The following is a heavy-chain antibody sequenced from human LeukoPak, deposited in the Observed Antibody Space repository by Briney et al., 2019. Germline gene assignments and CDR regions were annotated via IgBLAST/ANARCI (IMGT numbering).Heavy chain of an antibody. CDR1: GFTFNAYT. D-gene: IGHD1-26*01. CDR2: MSSSRDYA. Sequence: GGSLRLSCGASGFTFNAYTMHWVRQVPGKGLEWVSSMSSSRDYAFYADSVKGRFTIFRDNANQSLDLEMSSLRGEDTAIYYCARGLVGAAFDYWGRGTLVTVSS. V-gene: IGHV3-21*01. J-gene: IGHJ4*02. CDR3: ARGLVGAAFDY.